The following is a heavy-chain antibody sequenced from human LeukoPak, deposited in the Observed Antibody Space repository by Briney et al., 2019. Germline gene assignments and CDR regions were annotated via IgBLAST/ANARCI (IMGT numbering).Heavy chain of an antibody. CDR1: GYTFTSYG. CDR2: ISAYNGNT. Sequence: ASVKVSCKASGYTFTSYGISWVRQAPGQGLEWMGWISAYNGNTNYAQKLQGRVTMTTDTSTSTAYMELRSLRSDDTAVYYCARDPDSYCGGDCYSDSGGKGPRVTAS. J-gene: IGHJ5*01. V-gene: IGHV1-18*01. D-gene: IGHD2-21*01. CDR3: ARDPDSYCGGDCYSDS.